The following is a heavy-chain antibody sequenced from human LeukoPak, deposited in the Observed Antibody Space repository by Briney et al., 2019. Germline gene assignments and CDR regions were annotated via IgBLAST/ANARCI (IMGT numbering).Heavy chain of an antibody. CDR2: ITGNGGNT. Sequence: GGSLRLSCAASGFTFSTSTMSWVRQAPGKGLEWVSAITGNGGNTFYADSVKGRFTISRDNSKNTLYLQMNSLRAEDTAVYYCARVYGSGSYYFNWFDPWGQGTLVTVSS. J-gene: IGHJ5*02. CDR3: ARVYGSGSYYFNWFDP. D-gene: IGHD3-10*01. CDR1: GFTFSTST. V-gene: IGHV3-23*01.